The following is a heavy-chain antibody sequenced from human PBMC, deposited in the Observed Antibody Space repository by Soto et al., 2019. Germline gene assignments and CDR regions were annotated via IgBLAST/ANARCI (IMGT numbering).Heavy chain of an antibody. Sequence: SETLSLTCTVSGGSISSYYWSWIRQPPGKGLEWIGYIYYSGSTNYNPSLKSRVTISVGTSKNQFSLKMSSVAAADTALYYCARVERGTATTVVDAFDIWGQGTMVTVSS. CDR3: ARVERGTATTVVDAFDI. CDR2: IYYSGST. V-gene: IGHV4-59*12. CDR1: GGSISSYY. D-gene: IGHD1-1*01. J-gene: IGHJ3*02.